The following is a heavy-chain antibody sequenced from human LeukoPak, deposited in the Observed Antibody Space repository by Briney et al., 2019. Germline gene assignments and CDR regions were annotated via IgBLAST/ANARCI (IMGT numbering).Heavy chain of an antibody. CDR1: GFTFSSYA. V-gene: IGHV3-23*01. D-gene: IGHD5-24*01. Sequence: GGSLRLSCAASGFTFSSYAMSWVRQAPGKGLEWVSAISGSGGSTYYADSVKGRFTISRDNSTSTLYLQMNSLRAEDTAVYYCATHLVGSNVPFASRGQGTPVTLSS. J-gene: IGHJ4*02. CDR2: ISGSGGST. CDR3: ATHLVGSNVPFAS.